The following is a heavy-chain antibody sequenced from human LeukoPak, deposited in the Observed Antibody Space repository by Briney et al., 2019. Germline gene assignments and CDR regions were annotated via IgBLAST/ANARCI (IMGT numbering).Heavy chain of an antibody. CDR1: GFTVSSNY. CDR3: ASRWSSGWEKIDY. J-gene: IGHJ4*02. D-gene: IGHD6-19*01. CDR2: IYSGGST. Sequence: PGGSLRLSCAASGFTVSSNYMSWVRQAPGKGLEWVSVIYSGGSTYYADSVKGRFTISRDNSKNTLYLQMNSLRAEDTAVYYCASRWSSGWEKIDYWGQGTLVTVSS. V-gene: IGHV3-66*01.